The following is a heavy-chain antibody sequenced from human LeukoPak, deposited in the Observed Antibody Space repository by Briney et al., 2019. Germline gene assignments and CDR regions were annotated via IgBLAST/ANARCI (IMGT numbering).Heavy chain of an antibody. CDR3: ATPPTVTRNY. CDR1: GFTFSSYN. J-gene: IGHJ4*02. V-gene: IGHV3-21*04. CDR2: ISSSSSYI. Sequence: GGSLRLSCAASGFTFSSYNMNWVRQAPGKGLEWVSFISSSSSYIYYADSVKGRFTISRDNAKNSLYLQMNSLRAEDTAVYYCATPPTVTRNYWGQGILVTVSS. D-gene: IGHD4-17*01.